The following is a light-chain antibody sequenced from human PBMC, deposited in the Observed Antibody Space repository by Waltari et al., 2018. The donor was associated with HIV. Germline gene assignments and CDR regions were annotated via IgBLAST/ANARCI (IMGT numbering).Light chain of an antibody. CDR2: KAS. Sequence: DVQTTQSPSTLSASVGDSVTITCRASQNVNSWLAWYQQIPGKAPNLLISKASVLQSGVPSRFSGSGSGTEFTLTINSLQHDDFGTYYCQQYESYPFTFGPGTRVDI. V-gene: IGKV1-5*03. CDR3: QQYESYPFT. J-gene: IGKJ3*01. CDR1: QNVNSW.